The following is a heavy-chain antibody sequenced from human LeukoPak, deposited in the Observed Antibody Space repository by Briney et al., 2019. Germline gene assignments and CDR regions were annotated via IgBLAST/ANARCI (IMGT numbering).Heavy chain of an antibody. CDR2: IWYDGSNK. D-gene: IGHD3-10*01. CDR1: GFTSSSYG. J-gene: IGHJ4*02. Sequence: GGSLRLSCAASGFTSSSYGMHWVRQAPGKGLEWVAVIWYDGSNKYYADSVKGRFTISRDNSKNTLYLQMNSLRAEDTAVYYCARGPVWFGELLDFDYWGQGTLVTVSS. CDR3: ARGPVWFGELLDFDY. V-gene: IGHV3-33*01.